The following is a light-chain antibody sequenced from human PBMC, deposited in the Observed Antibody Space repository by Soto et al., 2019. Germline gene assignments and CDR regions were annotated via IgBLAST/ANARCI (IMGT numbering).Light chain of an antibody. Sequence: EVVMTQSPATLSVSPGERATLSCRASQSVGSNLAWYQQKPGQAPRLLIYAASTRAKGIPDRFSGSGSGTEFTLALGSLQSEDFAVSYCQQYTNWPPLTFGGGTKVDI. CDR3: QQYTNWPPLT. V-gene: IGKV3-15*01. CDR1: QSVGSN. J-gene: IGKJ4*01. CDR2: AAS.